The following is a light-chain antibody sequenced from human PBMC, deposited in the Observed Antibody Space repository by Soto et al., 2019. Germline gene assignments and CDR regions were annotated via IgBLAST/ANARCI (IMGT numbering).Light chain of an antibody. Sequence: EIVLTHSPSTLSLSPGERSTLSCRASQSVSSSYLAWYQQKPGQAPRLLIYGASSRATGIPDRFSGSGSGKEFTLTISRMEPEDFEVYSCKQYGRSNRTSGQGTKVDIK. V-gene: IGKV3-20*01. CDR3: KQYGRSNRT. CDR1: QSVSSSY. CDR2: GAS. J-gene: IGKJ1*01.